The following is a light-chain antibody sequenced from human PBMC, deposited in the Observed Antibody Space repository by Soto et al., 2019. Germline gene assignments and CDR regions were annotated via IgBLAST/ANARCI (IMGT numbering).Light chain of an antibody. V-gene: IGLV2-14*01. CDR3: ISYTSDDVRYV. Sequence: QSVLTRPASVSGTPGQSITISCTGSNSDIGIYDFVSWYQHHPGRAPKLIASEVSHRPSGVSNRFSGSKSGNTASLTISGLQSEDEADYYCISYTSDDVRYVFGTGTKVTVL. J-gene: IGLJ1*01. CDR1: NSDIGIYDF. CDR2: EVS.